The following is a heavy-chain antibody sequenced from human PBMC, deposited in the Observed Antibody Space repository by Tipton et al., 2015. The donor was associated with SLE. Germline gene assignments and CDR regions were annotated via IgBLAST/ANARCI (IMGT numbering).Heavy chain of an antibody. J-gene: IGHJ4*02. V-gene: IGHV4-34*01. D-gene: IGHD3-3*01. Sequence: TLSLTCAVYGGSLGGQYWSWIRQAPGKGLEWIGNIYYRGSTYYNPSLKSRVTISVDTSKNQFSLKLSSVTAADTAVYYCASGKIAGVAVLHYWGQGRLVTVSS. CDR3: ASGKIAGVAVLHY. CDR1: GGSLGGQY. CDR2: IYYRGST.